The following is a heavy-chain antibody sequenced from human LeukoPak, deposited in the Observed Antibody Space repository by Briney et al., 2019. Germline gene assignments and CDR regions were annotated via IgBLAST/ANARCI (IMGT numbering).Heavy chain of an antibody. V-gene: IGHV4-34*01. CDR2: INHSGST. CDR1: GGSFSGYY. Sequence: SETLSLTCAVYGGSFSGYYWSWIRQPPGKGLEWIGEINHSGSTNYNPSLKSRVTISVDTTKNQFSLKLSSVTAADTAVYYCARAGPDAPFDYWGQGTLVTVSS. D-gene: IGHD1-14*01. CDR3: ARAGPDAPFDY. J-gene: IGHJ4*02.